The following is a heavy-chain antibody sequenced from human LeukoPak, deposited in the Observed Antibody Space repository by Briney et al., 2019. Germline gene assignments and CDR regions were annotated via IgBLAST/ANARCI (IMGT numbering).Heavy chain of an antibody. D-gene: IGHD1-20*01. Sequence: PSETLSLTCTVSGGSISSSSYYWGWIRQPPGKGLEWIGSIYYSGSTYYNPSLKSRVTISVDTSKNQFSLKLSSVTAADTAVYYCARPKRYNWNLFDYWGQGTLVTVSS. J-gene: IGHJ4*02. CDR3: ARPKRYNWNLFDY. CDR1: GGSISSSSYY. V-gene: IGHV4-39*01. CDR2: IYYSGST.